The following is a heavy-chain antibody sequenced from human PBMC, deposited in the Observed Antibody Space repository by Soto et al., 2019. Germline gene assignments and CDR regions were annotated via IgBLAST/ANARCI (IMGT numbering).Heavy chain of an antibody. V-gene: IGHV3-23*01. J-gene: IGHJ4*02. CDR1: GFTFSGYV. CDR2: MSGSGST. D-gene: IGHD3-22*01. CDR3: AKGRVPVVVNLTYDY. Sequence: EVQLLESGGGLVQPGGSLRLSCAASGFTFSGYVMSWIRQAPGKGVEWVSVMSGSGSTYYADSVKGRFTISRDNSKNTLYLQMNSLRAEDTAVYYCAKGRVPVVVNLTYDYWGQGTLVTVSS.